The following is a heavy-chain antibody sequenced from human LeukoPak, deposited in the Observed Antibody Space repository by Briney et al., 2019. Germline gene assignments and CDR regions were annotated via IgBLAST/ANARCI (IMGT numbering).Heavy chain of an antibody. D-gene: IGHD3-16*01. V-gene: IGHV3-21*01. CDR1: GFTFSSYS. CDR2: ISSSSSYI. J-gene: IGHJ3*02. CDR3: ASPKVGAFDI. Sequence: GGSLRLSCAASGFTFSSYSMNWVRQAPGKGLEWVSSISSSSSYIYYAGSVKGRFTISRDNAKNSLYLQMNSLRAEDTAVYYCASPKVGAFDIWGQGTMVTVSS.